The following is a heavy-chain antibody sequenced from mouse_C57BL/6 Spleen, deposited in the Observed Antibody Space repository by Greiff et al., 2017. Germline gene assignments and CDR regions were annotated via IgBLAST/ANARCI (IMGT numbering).Heavy chain of an antibody. D-gene: IGHD2-5*01. CDR3: ARRHYSNYGYFDV. CDR2: IYPGGGYS. CDR1: GYTFTNYW. J-gene: IGHJ1*03. V-gene: IGHV1-63*01. Sequence: VHLVESGAELVRPGTSVKMSCKASGYTFTNYWIGWAKQRPGHGLEWIGDIYPGGGYSNYNEKFKGKATLTADKSSSTAYMQFSSLTSEDAAIYYCARRHYSNYGYFDVWGTGTTVTVSS.